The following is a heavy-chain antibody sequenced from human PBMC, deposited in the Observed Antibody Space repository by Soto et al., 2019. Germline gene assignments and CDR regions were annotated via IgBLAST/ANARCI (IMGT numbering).Heavy chain of an antibody. V-gene: IGHV4-34*01. CDR1: GGSFRNYY. CDR2: VNHSGEA. CDR3: AREERLPRSWFDP. J-gene: IGHJ5*02. Sequence: PSETLSLTCGVYGGSFRNYYWIWVRQPPGKGLEWIGEVNHSGEATYNPSLQSRVSISLDTSNNHFSLKMTPVTAADTAIYFCAREERLPRSWFDPWGQGTQVTVSS. D-gene: IGHD3-3*01.